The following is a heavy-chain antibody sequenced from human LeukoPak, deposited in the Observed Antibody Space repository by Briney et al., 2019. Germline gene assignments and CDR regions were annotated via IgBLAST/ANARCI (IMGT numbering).Heavy chain of an antibody. CDR1: GFTFDDYA. CDR2: ISWNSGSI. D-gene: IGHD6-19*01. Sequence: PGGSLRLSCAASGFTFDDYAMHWVRQAPGKGLEWVSGISWNSGSIGYADSVKGRFTISRDNAKNSLYLQMNSLRAEDMALYHCAKGSSGWYYYFDYWGQGTLVTVSS. CDR3: AKGSSGWYYYFDY. J-gene: IGHJ4*02. V-gene: IGHV3-9*03.